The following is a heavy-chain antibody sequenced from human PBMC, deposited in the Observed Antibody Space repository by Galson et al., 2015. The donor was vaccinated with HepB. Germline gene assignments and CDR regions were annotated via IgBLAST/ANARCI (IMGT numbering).Heavy chain of an antibody. CDR3: VRDRGLYGLDV. CDR2: IWYDGSQK. J-gene: IGHJ6*02. Sequence: SCATSGFPFSDYGMHWVRQAPGKGLEWLAVIWYDGSQKFHEDSVEGRFTISRDNSKNMLFLQMDSLRVDDTAVYFCVRDRGLYGLDVWGQGTRVTVSS. V-gene: IGHV3-33*01. D-gene: IGHD5-12*01. CDR1: GFPFSDYG.